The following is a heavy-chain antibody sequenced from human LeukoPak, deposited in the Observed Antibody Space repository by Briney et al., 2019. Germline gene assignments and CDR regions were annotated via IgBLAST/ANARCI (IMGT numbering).Heavy chain of an antibody. Sequence: SETLSLTCSVSGGSFSNHFWSWVRQPAGKGLEWIGRIYPSGNTNYNPSLKSRVTISVDTSKNQFSLKLSSVTAADTAVYYCARDRSGWYYFDYWGQGTLVTVSS. D-gene: IGHD6-19*01. V-gene: IGHV4-4*07. CDR2: IYPSGNT. CDR3: ARDRSGWYYFDY. J-gene: IGHJ4*02. CDR1: GGSFSNHF.